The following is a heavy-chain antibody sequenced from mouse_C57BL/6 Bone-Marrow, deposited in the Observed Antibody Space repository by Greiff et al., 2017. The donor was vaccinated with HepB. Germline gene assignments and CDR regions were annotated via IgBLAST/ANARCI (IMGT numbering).Heavy chain of an antibody. CDR2: IDPETGGT. CDR3: TGGNYVDYFDY. CDR1: GYTFTDYE. V-gene: IGHV1-15*01. J-gene: IGHJ2*01. D-gene: IGHD2-1*01. Sequence: QVHVKQSGAELVRPGASVTLSCKASGYTFTDYEMHWVRQTPVHGLEWIGAIDPETGGTAYNQKVKGRAILTADKTASTAYMELRSLTSEDSAVYYCTGGNYVDYFDYWGQGTTLTVSS.